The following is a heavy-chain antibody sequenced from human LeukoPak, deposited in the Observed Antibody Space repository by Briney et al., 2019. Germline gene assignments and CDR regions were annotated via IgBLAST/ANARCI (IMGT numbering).Heavy chain of an antibody. CDR2: IYYSGST. CDR1: GGSISSSSYY. D-gene: IGHD3-10*01. V-gene: IGHV4-39*07. J-gene: IGHJ4*02. CDR3: ARDLLLWFGELWNYFDY. Sequence: SETLSLTCTVSGGSISSSSYYWGWIRQPPGKGLEWIGSIYYSGSTYYNPSLKSRVTISVDTSKNQFSLKLSSVTAADTAVYYCARDLLLWFGELWNYFDYWGQGTLVTVSS.